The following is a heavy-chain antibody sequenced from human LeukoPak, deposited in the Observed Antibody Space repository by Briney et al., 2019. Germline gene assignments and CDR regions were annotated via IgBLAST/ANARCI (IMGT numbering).Heavy chain of an antibody. Sequence: GGSLRLSCAASGFTFSSYAMSWVRQAPGKGLEWVSAISDSGNTYHADSVRGRFTISRDSSKNTLFLQMNRLRPEDAAVYYCAKAPVTTCRGAYCYPFDYWGQGTLVTVSS. V-gene: IGHV3-23*01. CDR2: ISDSGNT. J-gene: IGHJ4*02. CDR3: AKAPVTTCRGAYCYPFDY. CDR1: GFTFSSYA. D-gene: IGHD2-21*01.